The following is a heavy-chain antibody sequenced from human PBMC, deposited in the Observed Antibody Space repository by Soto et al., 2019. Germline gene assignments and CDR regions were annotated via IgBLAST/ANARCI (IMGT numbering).Heavy chain of an antibody. CDR1: GGSTISSNW. Sequence: PSETLSLTCAVSGGSTISSNWWSWVRQPPGKGLEWIGEIYHSGSTNYNPSLKSRVTISVDKSKNQFSLKLSSVTAADTAVYYCARLVVRDVDPYYFDYWGQGTLVTVSS. J-gene: IGHJ4*02. CDR3: ARLVVRDVDPYYFDY. CDR2: IYHSGST. D-gene: IGHD3-10*01. V-gene: IGHV4-4*02.